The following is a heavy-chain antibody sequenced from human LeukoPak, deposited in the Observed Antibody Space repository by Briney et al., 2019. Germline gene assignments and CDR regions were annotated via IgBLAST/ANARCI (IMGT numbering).Heavy chain of an antibody. CDR1: GFTFTTYW. D-gene: IGHD1-26*01. CDR3: AREELSY. J-gene: IGHJ4*02. V-gene: IGHV3-7*05. CDR2: INQDGIEK. Sequence: GGSLRLSCAASGFTFTTYWMSWVRQAPGKGLEWVANINQDGIEKYYVASVKGRFTISRDNAKKSMYVQMNSLRAEDMAVYYCAREELSYWGQGTLVTVSS.